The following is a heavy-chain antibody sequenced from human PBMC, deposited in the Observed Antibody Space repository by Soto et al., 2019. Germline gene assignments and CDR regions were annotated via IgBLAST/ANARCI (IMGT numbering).Heavy chain of an antibody. V-gene: IGHV2-5*02. CDR1: GFSLSTYGAG. CDR2: IYWDDDK. Sequence: QITLKESGPTLVKPTQTLTLTCTFSGFSLSTYGAGVNWVRQPPGKALEWLALIYWDDDKRNSSSLKNRPTIMKNNSKHQVLIKMTNTAPADTATYYCAPSQSLGGGSYYGKGLDVWRQGTTVTVSS. CDR3: APSQSLGGGSYYGKGLDV. D-gene: IGHD3-10*01. J-gene: IGHJ6*02.